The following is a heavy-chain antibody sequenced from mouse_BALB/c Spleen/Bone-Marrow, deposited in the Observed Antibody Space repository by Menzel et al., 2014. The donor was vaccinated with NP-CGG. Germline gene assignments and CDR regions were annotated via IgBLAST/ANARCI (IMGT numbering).Heavy chain of an antibody. J-gene: IGHJ4*01. V-gene: IGHV5-6*02. D-gene: IGHD3-3*01. CDR2: ISGGDAYT. CDR3: GRGDGSMDY. CDR1: ELTYSSYG. Sequence: KVEESGGDLVKPGGSLKLSCAASELTYSSYGMSWVRQTPDKRLEWVATISGGDAYTYYPDSVKGRFTISRDSAKNILYLQMSSLKSEDTAMYYCGRGDGSMDYWGQGTSVTVSS.